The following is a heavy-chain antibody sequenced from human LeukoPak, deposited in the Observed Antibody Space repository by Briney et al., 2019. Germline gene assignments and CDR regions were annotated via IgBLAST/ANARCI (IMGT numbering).Heavy chain of an antibody. D-gene: IGHD3-22*01. CDR1: GGPISSSSYY. CDR2: IYYSGST. CDR3: ARHVYYDSSEGGGDY. J-gene: IGHJ4*02. V-gene: IGHV4-39*01. Sequence: NPSQTLSLTCTVSGGPISSSSYYWGWIRQPPGKGLEWIGSIYYSGSTYYNPSLKSRVTISVDTSKNQFSLKLSSVTAADTAVYYCARHVYYDSSEGGGDYWGQGTLVTVSS.